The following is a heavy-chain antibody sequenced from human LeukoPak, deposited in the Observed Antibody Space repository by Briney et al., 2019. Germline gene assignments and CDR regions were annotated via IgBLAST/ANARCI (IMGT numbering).Heavy chain of an antibody. D-gene: IGHD3-10*01. J-gene: IGHJ6*03. Sequence: PGGSLRLSCAASGFTFSSYWMSWVRQAPGKGLEWVANIKQDGSEKYYVDSVKGRFTISRDNAKNSLYLQMNSLRAEDTAVYYCAREVASITMVRGVISYYYYMDVWGKGTTVTISS. CDR1: GFTFSSYW. CDR2: IKQDGSEK. CDR3: AREVASITMVRGVISYYYYMDV. V-gene: IGHV3-7*01.